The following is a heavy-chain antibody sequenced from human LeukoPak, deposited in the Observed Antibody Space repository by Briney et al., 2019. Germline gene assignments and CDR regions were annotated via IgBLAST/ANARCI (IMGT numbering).Heavy chain of an antibody. J-gene: IGHJ5*02. CDR3: AKLAVYDILTGDYKNWFDP. D-gene: IGHD3-9*01. CDR1: GFTFSSFA. CDR2: VSGSGDTT. V-gene: IGHV3-23*01. Sequence: GGSLRLSCAASGFTFSSFAMTWVRQAPGKGLEWVSGVSGSGDTTYYADSVRGRFTISRENSKNILYLQMNSLRAEDTALYFCAKLAVYDILTGDYKNWFDPWGQGTLVSVSS.